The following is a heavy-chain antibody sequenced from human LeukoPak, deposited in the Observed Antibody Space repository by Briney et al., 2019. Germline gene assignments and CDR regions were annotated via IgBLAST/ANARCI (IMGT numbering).Heavy chain of an antibody. CDR1: GFTFSNYA. Sequence: GGSLRLSCAASGFTFSNYALHWVRQAPGKGLEWVAAISYDGSNKFYADSVRGRFTISRDNSKNTLFLQMNSLRPEDTAVYYCARGPDYDILADYFDYWGQGTLVTVSS. D-gene: IGHD3-9*01. J-gene: IGHJ4*02. CDR3: ARGPDYDILADYFDY. CDR2: ISYDGSNK. V-gene: IGHV3-30*04.